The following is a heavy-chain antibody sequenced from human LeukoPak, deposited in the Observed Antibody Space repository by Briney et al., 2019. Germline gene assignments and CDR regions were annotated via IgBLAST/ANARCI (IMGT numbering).Heavy chain of an antibody. CDR2: VYYTGTT. Sequence: SETLSLTCTVSGDSISPYYWNWIRQPPGKGLEWIGYVYYTGTTNYSPSLKSRVTISLDTSKNQFSLKLRTVTAADTAMYYCARTSPDCRTTTCYGVWGQGTLVTVPS. CDR1: GDSISPYY. V-gene: IGHV4-59*01. CDR3: ARTSPDCRTTTCYGV. D-gene: IGHD2-2*01. J-gene: IGHJ4*02.